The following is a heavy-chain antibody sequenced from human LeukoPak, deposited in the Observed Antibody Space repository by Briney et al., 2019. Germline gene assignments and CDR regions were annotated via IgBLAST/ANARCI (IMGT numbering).Heavy chain of an antibody. CDR2: IHKAGTES. D-gene: IGHD1-26*01. Sequence: GGSLRLSCAASGFTFTDYWMTWVRQVPGKGLEWVANIHKAGTESYYVDSVKGRFAISRDNAKNSLYLQLSSLRVDDTAAYYCARVGTWELQRVFEYWGQGTLVTVSS. CDR1: GFTFTDYW. V-gene: IGHV3-7*01. CDR3: ARVGTWELQRVFEY. J-gene: IGHJ4*02.